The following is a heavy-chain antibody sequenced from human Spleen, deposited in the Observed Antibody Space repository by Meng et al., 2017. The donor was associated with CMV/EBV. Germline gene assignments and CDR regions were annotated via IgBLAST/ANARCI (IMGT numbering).Heavy chain of an antibody. V-gene: IGHV3-23*01. CDR2: ISGTGDTT. CDR1: GFTFSSYA. CDR3: ARERVGYCSSTSCHYYYYGMDV. D-gene: IGHD2-2*01. J-gene: IGHJ6*02. Sequence: GESLKISCVASGFTFSSYAMSWVRQAPGKGLEWVSSISGTGDTTYYADSVKGRFAISRDTSKNTLYLQMNSLRAEDTAVYYCARERVGYCSSTSCHYYYYGMDVWGQGTTVTVSS.